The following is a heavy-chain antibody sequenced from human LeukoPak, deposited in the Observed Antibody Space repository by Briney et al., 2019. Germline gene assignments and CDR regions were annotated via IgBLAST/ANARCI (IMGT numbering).Heavy chain of an antibody. Sequence: PSETLSLTCTVSGGSISSSSYYWGWIRQPPGKGLEWIGSIYYSGSTYYNPSLNSRVTISVVTSKDQFTLQLNSVTAADTAVYYCVRHDGRGGATMGAFDSWGQGSLVTVSS. CDR1: GGSISSSSYY. D-gene: IGHD4/OR15-4a*01. J-gene: IGHJ5*01. CDR2: IYYSGST. V-gene: IGHV4-39*01. CDR3: VRHDGRGGATMGAFDS.